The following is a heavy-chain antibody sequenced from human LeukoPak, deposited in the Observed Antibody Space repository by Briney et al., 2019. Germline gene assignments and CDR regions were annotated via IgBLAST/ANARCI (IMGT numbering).Heavy chain of an antibody. D-gene: IGHD5-12*01. CDR3: AREVGDSGYSDY. J-gene: IGHJ4*02. V-gene: IGHV4-59*01. Sequence: KPSETLSLTCTVSGDSIRSFNWNWIRQPPGKGLEWIGYIYYSGSTNYNPSLKSRAIISVGTSKNQISLKLRSVTAADTAVYFCAREVGDSGYSDYWGQGTLVTVSS. CDR1: GDSIRSFN. CDR2: IYYSGST.